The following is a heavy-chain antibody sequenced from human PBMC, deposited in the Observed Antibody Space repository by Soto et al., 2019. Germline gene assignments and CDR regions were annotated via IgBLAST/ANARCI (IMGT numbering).Heavy chain of an antibody. V-gene: IGHV3-23*01. Sequence: GGSLRLSCAASGFTFSNYAMSWVRQAPGKGLEWVSAISGSSGSTYYTDSVKSRFTISRDNSKNTLYLQMNSLRAEDTAIYYCAFPAIAAADTTGFDYWGQGTLVTVSS. D-gene: IGHD6-13*01. J-gene: IGHJ4*02. CDR3: AFPAIAAADTTGFDY. CDR2: ISGSSGST. CDR1: GFTFSNYA.